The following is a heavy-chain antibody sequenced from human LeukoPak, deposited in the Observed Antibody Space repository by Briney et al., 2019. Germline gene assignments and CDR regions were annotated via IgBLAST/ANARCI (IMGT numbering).Heavy chain of an antibody. J-gene: IGHJ4*02. Sequence: PRGSLRLSCAASGFTFSSYEMNWVRQAPGKGLEWVSYISSSGSTIYYADSVKGRFTISRDNAKNSLYLQMNSLRAEDTAVYYCARVEERVDDYWGQGTLVTVSS. CDR1: GFTFSSYE. CDR3: ARVEERVDDY. V-gene: IGHV3-48*03. D-gene: IGHD1-26*01. CDR2: ISSSGSTI.